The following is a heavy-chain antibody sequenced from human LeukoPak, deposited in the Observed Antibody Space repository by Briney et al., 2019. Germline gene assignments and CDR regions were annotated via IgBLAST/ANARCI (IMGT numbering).Heavy chain of an antibody. CDR3: ATRRLVGATGYSDY. D-gene: IGHD1-26*01. J-gene: IGHJ4*02. CDR1: GASISSYY. CDR2: IYDSGST. Sequence: SETLSLTCTVSGASISSYYWSWLRQPPGKGLEWIGYIYDSGSTNYNPSLRSRVTISLDTSKNQFSLKLSSVTAADTAVYYCATRRLVGATGYSDYWGQGTLVSVSS. V-gene: IGHV4-59*01.